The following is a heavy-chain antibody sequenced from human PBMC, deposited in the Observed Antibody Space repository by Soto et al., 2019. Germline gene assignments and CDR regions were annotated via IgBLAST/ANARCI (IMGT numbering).Heavy chain of an antibody. CDR3: PRDRYNWNDVSYYYYGMDV. Sequence: ASVKVSCKASGYTFTSYYMHWVRQAPGQGLEWMGIINPSGGSTSYAQKFQGRVTMTRDTSTSTVYMELSSLRSEDTAVYYCPRDRYNWNDVSYYYYGMDVWGQGTTVTVSS. D-gene: IGHD1-1*01. CDR1: GYTFTSYY. J-gene: IGHJ6*02. CDR2: INPSGGST. V-gene: IGHV1-46*01.